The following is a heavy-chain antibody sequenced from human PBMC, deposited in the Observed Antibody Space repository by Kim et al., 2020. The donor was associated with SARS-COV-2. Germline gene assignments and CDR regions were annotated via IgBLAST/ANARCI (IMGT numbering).Heavy chain of an antibody. D-gene: IGHD2-15*01. CDR2: INHSGST. J-gene: IGHJ6*02. V-gene: IGHV4-34*01. CDR3: ALCSGGSRSFRSQYYYYYYGMDV. CDR1: GGSFSGYY. Sequence: SETLSLTCAVYGGSFSGYYWSWIRQPPGKGLEWIGEINHSGSTNYNPSLKSRVTISVDTSKNQFSLKLSSVTAADTAVYYCALCSGGSRSFRSQYYYYYYGMDVWGQGTTVTVSS.